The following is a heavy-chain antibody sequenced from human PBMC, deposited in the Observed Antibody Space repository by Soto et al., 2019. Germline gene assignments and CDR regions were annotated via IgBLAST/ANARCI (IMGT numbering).Heavy chain of an antibody. V-gene: IGHV4-59*08. CDR1: GGSITNFF. CDR2: IYSTGST. Sequence: QVQLQESGPGLAKPSETLSLTCSVSGGSITNFFWSWIRQPPGKGLEWIGYIYSTGSTNYNPSLKSRVTISVDTSKNQVSLRLNSVTAADTADYYCARHGGGGSGWYDYWGQGTPVAVSP. CDR3: ARHGGGGSGWYDY. D-gene: IGHD6-19*01. J-gene: IGHJ4*02.